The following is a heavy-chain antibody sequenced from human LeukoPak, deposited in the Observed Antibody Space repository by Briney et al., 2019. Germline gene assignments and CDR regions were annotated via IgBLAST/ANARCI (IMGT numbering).Heavy chain of an antibody. Sequence: PGGSLRLSCAASGFTLSSYNMNWVRQAPGKGLEWVSYISSSSYKYYADSVKGRFTISRDNTKNSLYLQMNSLRAEDTAVYYCARDLPGAFEYSSSDIDYWGQGTLVTVSS. CDR2: ISSSSYK. V-gene: IGHV3-21*05. J-gene: IGHJ4*02. CDR3: ARDLPGAFEYSSSDIDY. D-gene: IGHD6-6*01. CDR1: GFTLSSYN.